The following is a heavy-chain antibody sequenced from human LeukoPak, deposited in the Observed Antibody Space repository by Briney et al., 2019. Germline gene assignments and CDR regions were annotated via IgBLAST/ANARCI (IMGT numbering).Heavy chain of an antibody. J-gene: IGHJ5*02. CDR3: ARGGGLVPGTWFDP. Sequence: ASVKVSCKASGYTFTSYGISWVRQAPGQGLEWMGWISAYNGNTNYAQEVQGRVSMTTDTSTSTAYLELRSPRSDDTAVYYCARGGGLVPGTWFDPWGQGTLVTVSS. V-gene: IGHV1-18*01. CDR1: GYTFTSYG. CDR2: ISAYNGNT. D-gene: IGHD6-19*01.